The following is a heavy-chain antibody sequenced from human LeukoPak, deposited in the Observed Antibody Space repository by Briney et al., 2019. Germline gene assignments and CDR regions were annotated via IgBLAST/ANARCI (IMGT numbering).Heavy chain of an antibody. CDR1: GFAFSDYY. J-gene: IGHJ4*02. Sequence: GGSLRLSCAASGFAFSDYYMTWVRQAPGKGLEWISYISISGNDKYYADSVKGRFTTSGDNAKDSLYLQMNSLRAEDTAVYYCARSMITVASTAWAYWGQGTLVTVS. CDR2: ISISGNDK. CDR3: ARSMITVASTAWAY. D-gene: IGHD6-19*01. V-gene: IGHV3-11*01.